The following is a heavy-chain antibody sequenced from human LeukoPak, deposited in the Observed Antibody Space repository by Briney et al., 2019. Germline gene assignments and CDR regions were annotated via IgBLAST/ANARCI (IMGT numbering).Heavy chain of an antibody. CDR2: IYRDGSS. V-gene: IGHV3-66*01. D-gene: IGHD3-9*01. J-gene: IGHJ4*02. Sequence: GGSLRLSCVASGLSVSSNHMSWVRQAPGKGLEWVSVIYRDGSSYYAESVKGRFTISRDNSKNTLYIQMNSLRAEDTAVYYCARSFYDILIGYYQYFDYWGQGTLVTVSS. CDR1: GLSVSSNH. CDR3: ARSFYDILIGYYQYFDY.